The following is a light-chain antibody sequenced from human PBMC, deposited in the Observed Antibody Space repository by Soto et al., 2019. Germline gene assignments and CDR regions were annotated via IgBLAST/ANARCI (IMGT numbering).Light chain of an antibody. CDR1: SSDVGAYDY. V-gene: IGLV2-14*03. CDR2: EVS. CDR3: ASNTTTNPRV. J-gene: IGLJ1*01. Sequence: QSVLTQPASVSGSPGQSIAISCTGTSSDVGAYDYVSWYQQHPDRAPRLVIYEVSNRPSGVSNRFSGSKSVNTATLTISGLQAEDEADYYCASNTTTNPRVFGTGSKVTFL.